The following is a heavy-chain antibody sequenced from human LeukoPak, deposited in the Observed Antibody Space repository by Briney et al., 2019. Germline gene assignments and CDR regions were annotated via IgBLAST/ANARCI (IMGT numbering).Heavy chain of an antibody. D-gene: IGHD3-22*01. CDR2: IYYSGST. CDR3: ARDSRQSSGRLDAFDI. Sequence: SETLSLTCTVSGGSISSGDYYWSWIRQPPGKGLEWIGSIYYSGSTYYNPSLKSRVTISVDTSKNQFSLKLSSVTAADTAVYYCARDSRQSSGRLDAFDIWGQGTMVTVSS. J-gene: IGHJ3*02. V-gene: IGHV4-39*07. CDR1: GGSISSGDYY.